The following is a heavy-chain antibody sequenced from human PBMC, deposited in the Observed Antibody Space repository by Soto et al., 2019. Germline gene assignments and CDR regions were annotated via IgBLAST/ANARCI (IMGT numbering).Heavy chain of an antibody. D-gene: IGHD3-22*01. CDR1: VFNFSDYY. CDR2: ISSSSRDT. CDR3: ARWLEEMTTSEC. J-gene: IGHJ4*02. V-gene: IGHV3-11*06. Sequence: PVGSLRLSCASSVFNFSDYYMTCIRQAPGKGLEWISYISSSSRDTEYADSVKGRFMIYRDNAKRSLSLQMNSLRVEDTAVYYCARWLEEMTTSECWGQGTLVTVSS.